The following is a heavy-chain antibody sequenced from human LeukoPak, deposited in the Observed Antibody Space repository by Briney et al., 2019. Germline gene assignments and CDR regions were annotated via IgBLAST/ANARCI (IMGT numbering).Heavy chain of an antibody. CDR1: GGSINSNSYY. CDR3: ASQYTYAYDFDY. V-gene: IGHV4-39*01. CDR2: FHYSGSS. D-gene: IGHD5-18*01. Sequence: SETLSLTCTVSGGSINSNSYYWCWIRQPPGKGLEWIGSFHYSGSSYYNPSLKSRVTISVHTSKNQCSLKLNSVTAADTAVYYCASQYTYAYDFDYWGQGTLVTVSS. J-gene: IGHJ4*02.